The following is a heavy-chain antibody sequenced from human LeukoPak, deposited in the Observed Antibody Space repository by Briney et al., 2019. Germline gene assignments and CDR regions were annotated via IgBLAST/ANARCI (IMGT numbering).Heavy chain of an antibody. V-gene: IGHV3-23*01. CDR3: ARVWQDYSGVDY. Sequence: GGSLRLSCAASGFTFSSYATSWVRQAPGKGLEWVSAISGSGGSTYYADSVKGRFTISRDNSKNTLYLQMNSLRAEDTAVYYCARVWQDYSGVDYWGQGTLVTVSS. CDR2: ISGSGGST. J-gene: IGHJ4*02. D-gene: IGHD2-21*01. CDR1: GFTFSSYA.